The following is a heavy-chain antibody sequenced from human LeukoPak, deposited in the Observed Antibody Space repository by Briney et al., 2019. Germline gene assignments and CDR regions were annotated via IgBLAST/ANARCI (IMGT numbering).Heavy chain of an antibody. CDR1: GFTFSSYA. J-gene: IGHJ4*02. CDR3: AKGGFLKWLFPVDY. V-gene: IGHV3-30-3*01. CDR2: ISYDGSNK. D-gene: IGHD3-3*01. Sequence: GRSLRLSCAASGFTFSSYAMHWVRQAPGKGLEWVAVISYDGSNKYYADSVKGRFTISRDNSKNTLYLQMNSLRAEDTAVYYCAKGGFLKWLFPVDYWGQGTLVTVSS.